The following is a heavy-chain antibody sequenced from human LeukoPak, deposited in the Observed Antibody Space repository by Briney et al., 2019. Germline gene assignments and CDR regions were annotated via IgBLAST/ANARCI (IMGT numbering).Heavy chain of an antibody. D-gene: IGHD1-26*01. V-gene: IGHV3-21*04. Sequence: GGSLRLSCAASGFTFSSYAMHWVRQAPGKGLEWVSSISSSSSYIYYADSVKGRFTISRDNSKNTLYLQMNSLRAEDTALYYCAKGDLPLLYGGAFDSWGQGILVTVSS. CDR1: GFTFSSYA. J-gene: IGHJ4*02. CDR2: ISSSSSYI. CDR3: AKGDLPLLYGGAFDS.